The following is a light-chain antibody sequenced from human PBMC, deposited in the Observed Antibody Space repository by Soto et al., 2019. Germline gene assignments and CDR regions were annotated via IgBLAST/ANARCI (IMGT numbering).Light chain of an antibody. CDR2: DVS. CDR1: SSDVGGYNY. V-gene: IGLV2-14*01. CDR3: SSYTSSSTRV. J-gene: IGLJ1*01. Sequence: QSVLTQPASVSGSPGQSITISCTGTSSDVGGYNYVSWYQQHPGKAPKLMIYDVSNRPSGVSNRFSGSKSGNPASLTISGLQAEDEADYYCSSYTSSSTRVFGTGTKVTVL.